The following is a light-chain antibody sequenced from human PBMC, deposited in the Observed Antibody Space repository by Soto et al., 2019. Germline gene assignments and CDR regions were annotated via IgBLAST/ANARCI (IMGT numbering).Light chain of an antibody. V-gene: IGLV2-23*01. CDR2: EGS. Sequence: QSALTQPASVSGSPGQSITISCTGTSSDVGSYNLVSWYQQHPGKAPNLMIYEGSKRPSGVSNRFSGSKSGNTASLTISGLQAEDEADYYCCSYAGSITPYVFGTGTKLTVL. CDR1: SSDVGSYNL. CDR3: CSYAGSITPYV. J-gene: IGLJ1*01.